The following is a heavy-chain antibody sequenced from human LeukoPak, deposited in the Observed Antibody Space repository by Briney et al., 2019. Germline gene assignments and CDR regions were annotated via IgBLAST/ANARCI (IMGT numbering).Heavy chain of an antibody. CDR3: ARYPLYCSSTSCYTDPTPFDY. D-gene: IGHD2-2*02. V-gene: IGHV1-18*01. CDR2: ISAYNGNT. CDR1: GYTFTSYG. Sequence: ASVKVSCKASGYTFTSYGISWVRQAPGQGLEWMGWISAYNGNTNYAQKLQGRVTMTTDTSTSTAYMELRSLRSDDTAVYYCARYPLYCSSTSCYTDPTPFDYWGQGTLVTVSS. J-gene: IGHJ4*02.